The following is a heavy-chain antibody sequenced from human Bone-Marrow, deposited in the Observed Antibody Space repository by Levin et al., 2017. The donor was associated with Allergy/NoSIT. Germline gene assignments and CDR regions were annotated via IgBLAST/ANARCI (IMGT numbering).Heavy chain of an antibody. V-gene: IGHV3-23*01. D-gene: IGHD1-26*01. CDR1: GFTFSDYA. CDR3: AKGRGSYSGVDY. Sequence: GESLKISCATSGFTFSDYAMNWVRQAPGKGLEWVSAISASGAVSYYADSVKGRLTISRDNSKGTVYLQMNSLRAEDTALYYCAKGRGSYSGVDYWGQGTLVTVSS. CDR2: ISASGAVS. J-gene: IGHJ4*02.